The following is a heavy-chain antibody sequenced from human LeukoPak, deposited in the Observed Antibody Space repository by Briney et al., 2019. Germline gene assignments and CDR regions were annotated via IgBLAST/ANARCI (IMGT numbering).Heavy chain of an antibody. Sequence: GGSLRLSCAAPGFPFSSYWMSWVRQAPGKGLEWVANIKQDGSEKYYVDSVKGRFTISRDNAKNSLYLQMNSLRAEDTAVYYCARDRSERAFDIWGQGTMVTVSS. CDR1: GFPFSSYW. CDR3: ARDRSERAFDI. V-gene: IGHV3-7*03. D-gene: IGHD3-3*01. J-gene: IGHJ3*02. CDR2: IKQDGSEK.